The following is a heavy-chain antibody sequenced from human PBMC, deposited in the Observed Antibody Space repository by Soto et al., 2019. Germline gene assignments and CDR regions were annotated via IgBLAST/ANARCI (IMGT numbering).Heavy chain of an antibody. J-gene: IGHJ4*02. V-gene: IGHV5-51*01. CDR1: GYSFTSYW. Sequence: PGESLKISCKGSGYSFTSYWIGWVRQMPGKGLEWMGIIYPGDPDTRYSPSFQGQVTISADKSISTAYLQWSSLKASDTAMYYCARPVHYDSSGYSPPHYWGQGTLVTVSS. D-gene: IGHD3-22*01. CDR2: IYPGDPDT. CDR3: ARPVHYDSSGYSPPHY.